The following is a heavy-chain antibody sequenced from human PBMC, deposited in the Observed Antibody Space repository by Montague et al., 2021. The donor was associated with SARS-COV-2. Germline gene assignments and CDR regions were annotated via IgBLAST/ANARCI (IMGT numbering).Heavy chain of an antibody. CDR1: GFPFSSYA. J-gene: IGHJ3*02. CDR2: ISFSGDST. CDR3: AKAITYYHRYGYAFHI. Sequence: SLRFSCAASGFPFSSYAMSWVRQAPGKGLEWVSGISFSGDSTYYTDSVKGRFTISRDNSKNTLYLQMNSLRAEDTAVYYCAKAITYYHRYGYAFHIWGQGTMVTVSS. V-gene: IGHV3-23*01. D-gene: IGHD3-10*01.